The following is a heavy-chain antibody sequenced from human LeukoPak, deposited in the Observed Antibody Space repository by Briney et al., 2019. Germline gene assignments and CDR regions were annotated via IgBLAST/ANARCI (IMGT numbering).Heavy chain of an antibody. CDR3: ARGHYDYYYYGMDV. V-gene: IGHV3-30*14. Sequence: GGSLRLSCAASGFTFSSYAMHWVRQAPGKGLEWVAVISYDGSNKYYADSVKGRFTISRDNSKNTLYLQMNSLRAEDTAVYYCARGHYDYYYYGMDVWGQGTTVTVSS. CDR2: ISYDGSNK. D-gene: IGHD3-16*01. CDR1: GFTFSSYA. J-gene: IGHJ6*02.